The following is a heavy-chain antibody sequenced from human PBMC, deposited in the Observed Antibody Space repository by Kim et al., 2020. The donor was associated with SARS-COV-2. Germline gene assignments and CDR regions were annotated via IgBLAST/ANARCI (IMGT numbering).Heavy chain of an antibody. CDR1: GFTFSSYA. J-gene: IGHJ4*02. D-gene: IGHD7-27*01. CDR2: ISYDGSNK. CDR3: ARDMGNSLDH. Sequence: GGSLRLSCAASGFTFSSYAMHWVRQAPGKGLEWVAVISYDGSNKYYADSVKGRFTISRDNSKNTLYLQMNSLRAEDTAVYYCARDMGNSLDHWGQGTLVTDSS. V-gene: IGHV3-30*04.